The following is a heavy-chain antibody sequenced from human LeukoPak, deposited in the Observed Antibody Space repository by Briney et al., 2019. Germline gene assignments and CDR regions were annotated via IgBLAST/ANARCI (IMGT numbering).Heavy chain of an antibody. CDR3: TRSPSLGGSYWGFDY. CDR2: LSPDGSSS. CDR1: GFTFSTYW. V-gene: IGHV3-74*01. J-gene: IGHJ4*02. D-gene: IGHD1-26*01. Sequence: QPGGSPRLSCAASGFTFSTYWMHWVRQAPGKGLVWVSRLSPDGSSSIYADSVKGRFTVSRDNAKNTLYLQMNSLRADDTAVYYCTRSPSLGGSYWGFDYWGQGTLLTVSS.